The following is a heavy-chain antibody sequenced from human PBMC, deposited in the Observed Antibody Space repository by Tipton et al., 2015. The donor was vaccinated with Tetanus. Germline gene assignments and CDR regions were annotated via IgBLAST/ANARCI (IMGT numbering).Heavy chain of an antibody. Sequence: QLVQSGAEVKKPGASVKVSCKASGYTFTGYYIYWVRQAPGQGLEWMGWIDPNRGGTVYAQKFQGRVTMTRDTPISTAYMELRSLRSDDTAVYYCARDRGDYIYYGMDVWGPGTTVTVS. CDR3: ARDRGDYIYYGMDV. CDR2: IDPNRGGT. D-gene: IGHD3-22*01. V-gene: IGHV1-2*02. CDR1: GYTFTGYY. J-gene: IGHJ6*02.